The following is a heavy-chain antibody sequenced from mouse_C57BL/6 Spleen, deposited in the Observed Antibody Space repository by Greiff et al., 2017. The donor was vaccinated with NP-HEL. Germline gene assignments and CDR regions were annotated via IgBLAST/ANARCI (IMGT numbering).Heavy chain of an antibody. D-gene: IGHD1-1*01. CDR3: ARSHYGSSLYWYFDV. CDR2: INPSTGGT. V-gene: IGHV1-43*01. Sequence: EVQRVESGPELVKPGASVKISCKASGYSFTGYYMHWVKQSSEKSLEWIGEINPSTGGTSYNQKFKGKATLTVDKSSSTAYMQLKSLTSEDSAVYYCARSHYGSSLYWYFDVWGTGTTVTVSS. J-gene: IGHJ1*03. CDR1: GYSFTGYY.